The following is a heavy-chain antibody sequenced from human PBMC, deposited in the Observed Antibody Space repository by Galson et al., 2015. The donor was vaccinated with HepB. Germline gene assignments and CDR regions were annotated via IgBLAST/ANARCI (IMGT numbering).Heavy chain of an antibody. J-gene: IGHJ4*02. CDR1: GYNFNTYW. CDR3: ARRADTSYFDS. D-gene: IGHD2-2*01. CDR2: IYPGDSDT. Sequence: QSGAEVKKPGESLKISCKASGYNFNTYWIVWVRQMPGKGLEWMGIIYPGDSDTRYNPSFQGQVTISADKAITTAYLHWSSLKASDTAMYYCARRADTSYFDSWGRGSLVSVSS. V-gene: IGHV5-51*03.